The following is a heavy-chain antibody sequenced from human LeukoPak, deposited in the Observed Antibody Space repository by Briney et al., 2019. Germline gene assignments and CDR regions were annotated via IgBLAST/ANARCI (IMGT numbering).Heavy chain of an antibody. CDR1: GYSFTSYL. V-gene: IGHV5-10-1*01. J-gene: IGHJ6*02. CDR3: ARRGSATYSTTLDV. Sequence: GASLKISGKGPGYSFTSYLITWGRQIPGKGLECMGGIDPIDAQIQYSPSFEGHVFISTDKPITTPYLQWSGLKASDTPMYYFARRGSATYSTTLDVCGQGSTVIVSS. CDR2: IDPIDAQI. D-gene: IGHD2-21*01.